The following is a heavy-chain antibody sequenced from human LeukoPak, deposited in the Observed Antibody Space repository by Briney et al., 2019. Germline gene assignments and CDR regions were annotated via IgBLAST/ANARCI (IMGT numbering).Heavy chain of an antibody. CDR3: ARVLYSGYGPDYYYMDV. D-gene: IGHD5-12*01. CDR1: GFTFSSYS. Sequence: GGSLRLSCAASGFTFSSYSMNWVRQAPGKGLEWVSSISSSSSYIYYADSAKGRFTISRDNAKNSLYLQMNSLRAEDTAVYYCARVLYSGYGPDYYYMDVWGKGTTVTVSS. V-gene: IGHV3-21*01. J-gene: IGHJ6*03. CDR2: ISSSSSYI.